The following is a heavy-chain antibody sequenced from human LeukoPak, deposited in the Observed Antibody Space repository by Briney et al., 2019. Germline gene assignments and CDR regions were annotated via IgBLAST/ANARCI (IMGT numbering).Heavy chain of an antibody. CDR1: GFTFSNAW. J-gene: IGHJ4*02. CDR3: ARDRDFDY. CDR2: IKQDGSEK. V-gene: IGHV3-7*01. Sequence: GGSLRLSCAASGFTFSNAWMSWVRQAPGKGLEWVANIKQDGSEKYYVDSVKGRFTISRDNAKNSLYLQMNSLRAEDTAVYYCARDRDFDYWGQGTLVTVSS.